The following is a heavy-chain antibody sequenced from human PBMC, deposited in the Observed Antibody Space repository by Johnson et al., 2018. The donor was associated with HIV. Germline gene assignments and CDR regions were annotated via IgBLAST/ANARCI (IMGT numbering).Heavy chain of an antibody. J-gene: IGHJ3*02. D-gene: IGHD3-3*01. Sequence: QEKLVESGGGVVQPGRSLRVSCAASGFTFSSYGMHWVRQAPGKGLEWVAVIFTVGDVYYADSVKGRFTISRDNSKNTLYLQMNSLRAEETAVYYCARGPITIFGVVTTGDAFDIWGQGTMVTVSS. CDR1: GFTFSSYG. CDR2: IFTVGDV. CDR3: ARGPITIFGVVTTGDAFDI. V-gene: IGHV3-30*03.